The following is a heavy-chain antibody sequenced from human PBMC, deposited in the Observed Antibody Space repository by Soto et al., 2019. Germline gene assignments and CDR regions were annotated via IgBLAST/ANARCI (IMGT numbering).Heavy chain of an antibody. Sequence: ESGGGVVQPGRSLRLSCAASGFTFSSYAMHWVRQAPGKGLEWVAVISYDGSNKYYADSVKGRFTISRDNSKNTLYLQMNSLRAEDTAVYYCARGSDHYVLFTNGMDVWGQGTTVTVSS. CDR2: ISYDGSNK. J-gene: IGHJ6*02. CDR3: ARGSDHYVLFTNGMDV. V-gene: IGHV3-30-3*01. D-gene: IGHD3-16*01. CDR1: GFTFSSYA.